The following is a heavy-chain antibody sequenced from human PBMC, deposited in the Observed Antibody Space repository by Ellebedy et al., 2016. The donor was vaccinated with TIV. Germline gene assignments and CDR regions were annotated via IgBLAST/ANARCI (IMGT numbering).Heavy chain of an antibody. CDR3: ARHESLTSPFSL. CDR1: GGSISGSTSY. CDR2: FSRGATT. J-gene: IGHJ4*02. V-gene: IGHV4-39*01. Sequence: SETLSLXXNVSGGSISGSTSYWGWLRQTPEKGLEWIASFSRGATTQYNPSLKSRVTLYVDTSKNHFSLKLRFVTAADTAVYYCARHESLTSPFSLWGQGTLVSVSS.